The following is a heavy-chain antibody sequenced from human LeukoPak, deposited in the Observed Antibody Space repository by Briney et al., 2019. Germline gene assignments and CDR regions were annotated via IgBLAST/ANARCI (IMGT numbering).Heavy chain of an antibody. J-gene: IGHJ1*01. CDR2: INHSGST. Sequence: PSETLSLTCAVYGGSFSGYYWSWIRQPPGKGLEWIGEINHSGSTNSNPSLKSRVTISVDTPKNQFSLKLSSVTAADTAMYYCARRLLGYCSCGSCYSGYFQLWGQGTLVTVSS. D-gene: IGHD2-15*01. V-gene: IGHV4-34*01. CDR3: ARRLLGYCSCGSCYSGYFQL. CDR1: GGSFSGYY.